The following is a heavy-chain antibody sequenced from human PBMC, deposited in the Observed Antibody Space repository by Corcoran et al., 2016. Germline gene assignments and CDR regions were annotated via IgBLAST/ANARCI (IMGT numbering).Heavy chain of an antibody. CDR3: AKGRYYGSGLGY. CDR1: GFTFDDYA. D-gene: IGHD3-10*01. CDR2: ISWNSGSI. V-gene: IGHV3-9*01. J-gene: IGHJ4*02. Sequence: EVQLVESGGGLVQPGRSLRLSCAASGFTFDDYAMHWVRQAPGKGLEWVSGISWNSGSIGYADSVKGRFTISRDNAKNSLYLQMNSLRAEETALDYCAKGRYYGSGLGYWGQGTLVNVSA.